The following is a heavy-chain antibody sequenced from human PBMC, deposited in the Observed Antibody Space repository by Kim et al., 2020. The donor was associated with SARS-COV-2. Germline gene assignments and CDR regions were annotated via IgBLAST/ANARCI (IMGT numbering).Heavy chain of an antibody. D-gene: IGHD1-20*01. Sequence: SETLSLTCTVSGGSISSSSYYWGWIRQPPGKGLEWIGSIYYSGSTYYNPSLKSRVTISVDTSKNQFSLKLSSVTAADTAVYYCARVGMDNWIVFEYYYGMDVWGQGTTVTVSS. CDR3: ARVGMDNWIVFEYYYGMDV. CDR1: GGSISSSSYY. J-gene: IGHJ6*02. CDR2: IYYSGST. V-gene: IGHV4-39*01.